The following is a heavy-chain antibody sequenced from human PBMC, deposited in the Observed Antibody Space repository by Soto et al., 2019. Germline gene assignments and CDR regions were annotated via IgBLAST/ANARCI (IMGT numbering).Heavy chain of an antibody. J-gene: IGHJ4*02. CDR2: VNPSGGHT. CDR1: GDTFTDYY. Sequence: QVQLVQSGAEVKKPGASVKVSCKASGDTFTDYYIHWVRQAPGQGLEWMGTVNPSGGHTTYAQHFLGRMTMTRDTSTSTLYMELTSLTSEYTAVYYCARGGHVVVVTAALAYWGQGTLVTVSS. CDR3: ARGGHVVVVTAALAY. V-gene: IGHV1-46*01. D-gene: IGHD2-21*02.